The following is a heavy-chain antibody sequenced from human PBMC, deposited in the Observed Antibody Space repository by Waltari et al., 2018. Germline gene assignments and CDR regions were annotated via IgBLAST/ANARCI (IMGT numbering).Heavy chain of an antibody. D-gene: IGHD2-21*02. CDR3: ASYCGGDCYPTYYYYGMDV. CDR1: GGSISSSNW. V-gene: IGHV4-4*02. CDR2: IYHSGST. Sequence: QVQLQESGPGLVKPSGTLSLTCAVSGGSISSSNWWSWVRQPPGKGLEWIGEIYHSGSTNDNPSLKSRVNISVDKSKNQFSLKLSSVTAADTAVYYCASYCGGDCYPTYYYYGMDVWGQGTTVTVSS. J-gene: IGHJ6*02.